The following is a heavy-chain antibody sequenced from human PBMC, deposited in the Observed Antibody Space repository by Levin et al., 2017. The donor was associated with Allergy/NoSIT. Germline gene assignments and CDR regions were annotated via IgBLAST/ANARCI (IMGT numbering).Heavy chain of an antibody. CDR2: IFYSGTT. J-gene: IGHJ3*02. V-gene: IGHV4-39*01. CDR3: AKRFSSSWSRGEAFDI. Sequence: TGGSLRLFCTVSGGSISSSEYCWGWIRQPPGKGLEWIGNIFYSGTTYYNPSLKSRVTISVDTSKNQFSLKLKSVTAADTAVYFCAKRFSSSWSRGEAFDIWGQGTMVTVSS. D-gene: IGHD6-13*01. CDR1: GGSISSSEYC.